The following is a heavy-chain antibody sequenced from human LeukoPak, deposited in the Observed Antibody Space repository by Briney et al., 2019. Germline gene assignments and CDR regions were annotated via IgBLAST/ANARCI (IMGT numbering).Heavy chain of an antibody. CDR1: GGSISSYS. J-gene: IGHJ4*02. D-gene: IGHD3-22*01. CDR2: MYSSGST. Sequence: SETLSLTCTVSGGSISSYSWSWIRQPAGKGLEWIGRMYSSGSTNYIPSLKSRVTMSVDTSKNQFSLKLSSVTAADTAVYYCARVRRYYDSSGYPGRLFDYWGQGTLVTVSS. V-gene: IGHV4-4*07. CDR3: ARVRRYYDSSGYPGRLFDY.